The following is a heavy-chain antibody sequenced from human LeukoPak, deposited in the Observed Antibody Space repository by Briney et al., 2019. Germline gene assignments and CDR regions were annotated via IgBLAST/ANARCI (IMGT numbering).Heavy chain of an antibody. V-gene: IGHV3-64*01. CDR3: ARVVRGVTRSNWFDP. CDR2: ISSNGGST. Sequence: SGGSLRLSCAASGLTFSSYAMHWVRQAPGKGLEYVSAISSNGGSTYYANSVKGRFTISRDNSKNTLYLQMGSLRAEDMAVYYCARVVRGVTRSNWFDPWGQGTLVTVSS. J-gene: IGHJ5*02. D-gene: IGHD3-10*01. CDR1: GLTFSSYA.